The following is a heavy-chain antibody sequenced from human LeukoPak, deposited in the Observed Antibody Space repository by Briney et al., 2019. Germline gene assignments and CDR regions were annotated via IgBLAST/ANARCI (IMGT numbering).Heavy chain of an antibody. CDR1: GFTFSSYW. CDR3: ASVSRGRSDWDH. Sequence: GGSLRLSCAASGFTFSSYWMTWVRQGPGKGLEWVANIKQDGSEKQYVNAVKGRFTISRGNAKNSLYLQMNNLRAEDTAVYYCASVSRGRSDWDHWGQGTLVTVSS. J-gene: IGHJ4*02. D-gene: IGHD2-21*02. CDR2: IKQDGSEK. V-gene: IGHV3-7*01.